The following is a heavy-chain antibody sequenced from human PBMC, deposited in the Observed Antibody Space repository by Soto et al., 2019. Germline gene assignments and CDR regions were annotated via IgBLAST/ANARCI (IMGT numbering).Heavy chain of an antibody. CDR2: INHSGST. CDR1: GGSFSGYY. CDR3: ARGGRLNDY. V-gene: IGHV4-34*01. J-gene: IGHJ4*02. Sequence: SETLSLTCAVYGGSFSGYYWSWIRQPPGKGLEWIGEINHSGSTNYNPSLKSRVTISVDTSKNQFSLKLSSVTAADTAVYYCARGGRLNDYWGQGALVTVSS.